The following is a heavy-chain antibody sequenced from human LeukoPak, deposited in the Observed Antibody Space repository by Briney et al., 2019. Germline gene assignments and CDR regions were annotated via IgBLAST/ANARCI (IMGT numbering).Heavy chain of an antibody. Sequence: PGGSLRLSCAASGITFSSYTMNWVRQAPGKGLDWVANIKQDGSEKYYVDSVKGRFTISRDNAENSLYLQMNSLRAEDTAVYFCARDYRRDSSGYYYVPAEYWGQGTLVTVSS. D-gene: IGHD3-22*01. CDR3: ARDYRRDSSGYYYVPAEY. CDR1: GITFSSYT. V-gene: IGHV3-7*01. J-gene: IGHJ4*02. CDR2: IKQDGSEK.